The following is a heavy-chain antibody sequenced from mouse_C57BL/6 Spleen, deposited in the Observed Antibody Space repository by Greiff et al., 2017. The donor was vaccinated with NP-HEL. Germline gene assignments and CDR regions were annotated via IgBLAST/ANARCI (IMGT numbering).Heavy chain of an antibody. CDR3: ARSVTETLYAMDY. V-gene: IGHV1-81*01. Sequence: VQLQQSGAELARPGASVKLSCQASGYPFTSYGISWVKQRTGQGLEWIGEIYPRSGNTYYNEKFKGKATLTADKSSTTAYMELRSLTSEDSAVYFCARSVTETLYAMDYWGQGTSVTVSS. CDR1: GYPFTSYG. D-gene: IGHD4-1*01. J-gene: IGHJ4*01. CDR2: IYPRSGNT.